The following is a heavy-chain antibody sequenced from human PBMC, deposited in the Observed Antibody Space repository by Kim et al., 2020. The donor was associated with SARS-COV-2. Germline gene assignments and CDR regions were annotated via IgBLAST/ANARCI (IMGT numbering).Heavy chain of an antibody. J-gene: IGHJ5*02. D-gene: IGHD4-17*01. CDR1: GGTFSSYA. CDR3: ARGRDGYGDYPSFDP. CDR2: IIPIFGTA. V-gene: IGHV1-69*13. Sequence: SVKVSCKASGGTFSSYAISWVRQAPGQGLEWMGGIIPIFGTANYAQKFQGRVTITADESTSTAYMELSSLRSEDMAVYYCARGRDGYGDYPSFDPWGQGTLVTVSS.